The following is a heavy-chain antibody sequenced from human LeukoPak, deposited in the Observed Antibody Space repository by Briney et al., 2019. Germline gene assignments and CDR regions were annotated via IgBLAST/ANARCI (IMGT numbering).Heavy chain of an antibody. Sequence: PGGSLRLSCAASGYTFSDYWMNWVRQAPGKGLGWVSYISSSGSTIYYADSVKGRFTISRDNAKNSLYLQMNSLRAEDTAVYYCAELGITMIGGVWGKGTTVTISS. D-gene: IGHD3-10*02. CDR3: AELGITMIGGV. CDR2: ISSSGSTI. V-gene: IGHV3-48*03. J-gene: IGHJ6*04. CDR1: GYTFSDYW.